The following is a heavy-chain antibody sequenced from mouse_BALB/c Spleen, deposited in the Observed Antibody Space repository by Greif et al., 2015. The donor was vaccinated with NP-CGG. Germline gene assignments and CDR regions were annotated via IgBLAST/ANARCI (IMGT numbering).Heavy chain of an antibody. V-gene: IGHV1-7*01. J-gene: IGHJ4*01. CDR3: ARSYYYGSRPYYYAMDY. CDR2: INPSTGYT. Sequence: QVQLQQSGAELAKPGASVKMSCKASGYTFTSYWMHWVKQRPGQGLEWIGYINPSTGYTEYNQKFKDKATLTADKSSSTAYMQLSSLTSEDSAVYYCARSYYYGSRPYYYAMDYWGQGTSVTVSS. D-gene: IGHD1-1*01. CDR1: GYTFTSYW.